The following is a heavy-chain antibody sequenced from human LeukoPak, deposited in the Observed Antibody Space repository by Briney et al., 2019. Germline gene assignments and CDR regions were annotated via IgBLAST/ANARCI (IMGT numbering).Heavy chain of an antibody. CDR1: GGTFSSYA. D-gene: IGHD5-18*01. J-gene: IGHJ4*02. CDR2: IIPILGIA. V-gene: IGHV1-69*04. Sequence: ASVKVSCKASGGTFSSYAISWVRQAPGQGLEWMGRIIPILGIANYAQKFQGRVTITADKSTSTAYMELSSLRSEDTAVYYCAREGGNVDTAMVIFDYRGQGTLVTVSS. CDR3: AREGGNVDTAMVIFDY.